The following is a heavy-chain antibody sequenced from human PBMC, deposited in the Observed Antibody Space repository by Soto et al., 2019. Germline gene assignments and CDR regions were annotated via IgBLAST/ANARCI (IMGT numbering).Heavy chain of an antibody. CDR2: IYHSGST. V-gene: IGHV4-30-2*01. Sequence: SETLSLTCAVSGGSISSGGYSWSWIRQPPGKGLEWTGYIYHSGSTYYNPSLKSRVTISVDRSKNQFSLKLSSVTAADTAVYYCARANDSSGYYYFDYWGQGTLVTVSS. CDR3: ARANDSSGYYYFDY. CDR1: GGSISSGGYS. J-gene: IGHJ4*02. D-gene: IGHD3-22*01.